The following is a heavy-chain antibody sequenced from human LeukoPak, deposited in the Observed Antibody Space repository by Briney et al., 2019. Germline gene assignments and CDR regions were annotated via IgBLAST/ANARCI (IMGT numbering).Heavy chain of an antibody. CDR1: GFTFSNAW. Sequence: GGSLRLSCAASGFTFSNAWMSWVRQAPGKGLEWVGRIKSKTDGGTTDYAAPVKGRFTISRDDSKNTLYLQMNSLKTEDTAVYYCTTEFTRYCSGGSCYEAKEPVFDYWGQGTLVTVSS. CDR3: TTEFTRYCSGGSCYEAKEPVFDY. V-gene: IGHV3-15*01. CDR2: IKSKTDGGTT. J-gene: IGHJ4*02. D-gene: IGHD2-15*01.